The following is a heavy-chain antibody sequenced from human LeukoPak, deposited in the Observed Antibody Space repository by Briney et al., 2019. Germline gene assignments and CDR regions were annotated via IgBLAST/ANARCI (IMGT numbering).Heavy chain of an antibody. CDR2: ISSSSSYI. J-gene: IGHJ3*02. Sequence: GGSLRLSCAASGFTFSSYWMHWVRQAPGKGLEWVSSISSSSSYIYYADSVKGRFTISRDNAKNSLYLQMNSLRAEDTAVYYCARAEDDYYDSSGYYPVAFDIWGQGTMVTVSS. V-gene: IGHV3-21*01. CDR1: GFTFSSYW. CDR3: ARAEDDYYDSSGYYPVAFDI. D-gene: IGHD3-22*01.